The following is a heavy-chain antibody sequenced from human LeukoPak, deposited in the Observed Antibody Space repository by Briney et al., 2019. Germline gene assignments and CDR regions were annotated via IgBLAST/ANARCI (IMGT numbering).Heavy chain of an antibody. Sequence: SETLSLTCTVSSGSISSYYWSWIRQPPGKGLEWIGDIYYSGITNYNPSLKSRVTISVDTSENQFSLKLSSVTAADTAVYYCARGKTYYDISKDAFDIWGQGTMVTVSS. J-gene: IGHJ3*02. D-gene: IGHD3-22*01. CDR1: SGSISSYY. CDR3: ARGKTYYDISKDAFDI. V-gene: IGHV4-59*01. CDR2: IYYSGIT.